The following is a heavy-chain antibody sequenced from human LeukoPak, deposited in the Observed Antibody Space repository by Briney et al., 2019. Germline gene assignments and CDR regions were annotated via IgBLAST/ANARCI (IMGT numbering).Heavy chain of an antibody. D-gene: IGHD3-10*01. Sequence: SETLSLTCTVSGGSISSYYWSWIRQPPGKGLEWIGYIYYTGSTDYNPSLKSRVTISVDTSKTQFSLKLSSVTAADTAVYYCARETYGSGSYYLDYWGQGTLVTVSS. J-gene: IGHJ4*02. CDR3: ARETYGSGSYYLDY. CDR1: GGSISSYY. V-gene: IGHV4-59*01. CDR2: IYYTGST.